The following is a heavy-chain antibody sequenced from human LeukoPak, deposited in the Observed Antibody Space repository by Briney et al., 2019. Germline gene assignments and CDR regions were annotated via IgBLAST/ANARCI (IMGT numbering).Heavy chain of an antibody. CDR1: GGSFSGYY. Sequence: SETLSLTCAVYGGSFSGYYWSWIRQPPGKGLEWIGEINHSGSTNYNPSLKSRVTISVDTSKNQFSLKLSSVTAADTAVYYCARRLRGMAARPSPIDYWGRGTLVTVSS. D-gene: IGHD6-6*01. CDR2: INHSGST. J-gene: IGHJ4*02. CDR3: ARRLRGMAARPSPIDY. V-gene: IGHV4-34*01.